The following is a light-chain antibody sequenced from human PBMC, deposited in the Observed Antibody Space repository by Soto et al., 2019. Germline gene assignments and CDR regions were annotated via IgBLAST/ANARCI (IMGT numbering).Light chain of an antibody. V-gene: IGLV2-11*01. Sequence: QSALTQPRSVSGSPGQSVTLSCTGTSSDVGGYNFVSWYQQHPGKAPKVMIYDVSQRPSGVPDRFSGSKSGNTASLTISGLQAEDEADYYCSSYAGRYSGVFGGGTKLTVL. CDR2: DVS. CDR3: SSYAGRYSGV. J-gene: IGLJ2*01. CDR1: SSDVGGYNF.